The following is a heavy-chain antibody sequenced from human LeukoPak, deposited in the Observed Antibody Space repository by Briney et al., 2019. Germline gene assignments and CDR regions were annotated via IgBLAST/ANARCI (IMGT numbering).Heavy chain of an antibody. CDR1: GGSISSGDYY. D-gene: IGHD5-12*01. V-gene: IGHV4-30-4*01. J-gene: IGHJ4*02. Sequence: SQTLSLTCTVSGGSISSGDYYWSWIRQPPGKGLEWIGYIYYSGSTYYNPSLKSRVTISVDTSKNQFSLKLSSVTAADTAVYYCASGYSGYVFRKFYDYWGQGTLVTVSS. CDR3: ASGYSGYVFRKFYDY. CDR2: IYYSGST.